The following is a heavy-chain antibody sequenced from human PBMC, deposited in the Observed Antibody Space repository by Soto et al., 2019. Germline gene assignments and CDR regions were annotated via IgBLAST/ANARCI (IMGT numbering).Heavy chain of an antibody. CDR2: MNQGGSEI. V-gene: IGHV3-7*01. CDR3: ARQRGYSTFDI. CDR1: GFSFSSYW. Sequence: GGSLRLSCGASGFSFSSYWMSWVRQAPGKGLEWVANMNQGGSEINYVDSVRGRFTISRDNAKNLLYLQMNSLRVEDTAVYHCARQRGYSTFDIRGQGTMVTGSS. D-gene: IGHD2-2*01. J-gene: IGHJ3*02.